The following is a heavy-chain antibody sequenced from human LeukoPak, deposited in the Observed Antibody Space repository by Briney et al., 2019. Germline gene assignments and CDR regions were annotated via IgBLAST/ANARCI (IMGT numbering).Heavy chain of an antibody. CDR3: AREFSGNWNYGYFDY. Sequence: PGGSLRLSCVASGFTFSSFGMHWVRQTPGKGLEWVSFIWFDGSEKYYADSVKGRFTISRDNSKNTLYLQMNSLRAEDTAVYYCAREFSGNWNYGYFDYWGQGTLVTVSS. D-gene: IGHD1-7*01. CDR2: IWFDGSEK. CDR1: GFTFSSFG. J-gene: IGHJ4*02. V-gene: IGHV3-30*02.